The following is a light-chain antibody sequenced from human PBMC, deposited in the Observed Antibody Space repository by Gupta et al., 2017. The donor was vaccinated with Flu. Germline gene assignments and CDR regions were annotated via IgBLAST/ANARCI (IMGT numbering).Light chain of an antibody. V-gene: IGLV3-21*03. J-gene: IGLJ1*01. Sequence: SYVLTQPPSVSVAPGRAARITCGRYNIGSKSVHWYQMRPGQAHVLVSDEDSYRPSGIHERFACSNAGTKAKPNISVVEAEDEAYYFWHVWASETDHYVFGTGTKVTVL. CDR1: NIGSKS. CDR2: EDS. CDR3: HVWASETDHYV.